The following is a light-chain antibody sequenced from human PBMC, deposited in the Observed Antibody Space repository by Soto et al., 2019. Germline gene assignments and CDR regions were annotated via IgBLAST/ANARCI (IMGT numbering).Light chain of an antibody. CDR1: SSDVGGYNY. V-gene: IGLV2-14*01. CDR3: SSYRSSSAPVV. CDR2: DVS. J-gene: IGLJ2*01. Sequence: QSALTQPASVSGSPGQSITISCTGTSSDVGGYNYVSWYQQHPGKAPKLMIYDVSSRPSGVSNRFSGSKSGNTASLTISGLQAEDEADYYCSSYRSSSAPVVFGGGTKVTVL.